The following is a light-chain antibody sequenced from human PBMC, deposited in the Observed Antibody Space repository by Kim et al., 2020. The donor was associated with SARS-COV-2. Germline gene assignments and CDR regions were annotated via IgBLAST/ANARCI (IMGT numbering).Light chain of an antibody. J-gene: IGKJ2*01. CDR3: QQRSNSPVT. Sequence: SLSPAERATLSGTASPIVSSHVACYQQKPGQAPRPIIYDASNRATGIPARFSGSGSGTDFTLTISSLEPEDFAVYYCQQRSNSPVTCGQGTKLEI. CDR1: PIVSSH. V-gene: IGKV3-11*01. CDR2: DAS.